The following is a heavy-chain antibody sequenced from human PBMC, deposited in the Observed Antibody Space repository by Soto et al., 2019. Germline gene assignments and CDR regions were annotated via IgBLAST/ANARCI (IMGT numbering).Heavy chain of an antibody. J-gene: IGHJ4*02. CDR1: PFSYSSYA. D-gene: IGHD3-22*01. V-gene: IGHV3-23*01. CDR2: ISGSGGST. CDR3: AKVLNYDSSGYPDY. Sequence: GGSLRHSFASSPFSYSSYAMSWFRQSPGKGLEWVSAISGSGGSTYYADSVKGRFTISRDNSKNTLYLQMNSLRAEDTAVYYCAKVLNYDSSGYPDYWGQGTLVTVSS.